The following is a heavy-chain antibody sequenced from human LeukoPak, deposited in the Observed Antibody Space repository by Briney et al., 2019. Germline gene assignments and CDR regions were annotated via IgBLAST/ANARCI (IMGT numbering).Heavy chain of an antibody. CDR1: GFTFDDYA. CDR2: ISWNSGSI. V-gene: IGHV3-9*01. CDR3: AKDLSVGYYYYYGMDV. Sequence: GGSLRLSCAASGFTFDDYAMHWVRHAPGKGLEWVSGISWNSGSIGYADSVKGRFTISRDNAKNSLYLQMNSLRAEDTALYYCAKDLSVGYYYYYGMDVWGQGTTVTVSS. D-gene: IGHD2-15*01. J-gene: IGHJ6*02.